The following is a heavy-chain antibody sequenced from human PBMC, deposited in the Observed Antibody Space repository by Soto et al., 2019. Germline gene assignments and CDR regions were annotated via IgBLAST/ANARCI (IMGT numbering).Heavy chain of an antibody. D-gene: IGHD3-16*02. CDR1: GYTFTSYG. CDR2: ISAYNGNT. Sequence: ASVKVSCKASGYTFTSYGISWVRQAPGQGLEWMGWISAYNGNTNYAQKLQGRVTMTTDTSTSTAYMELRSLRSDDTAVYYCARYDYIWGSYRCDYWGQGTLVTVSS. V-gene: IGHV1-18*01. CDR3: ARYDYIWGSYRCDY. J-gene: IGHJ4*02.